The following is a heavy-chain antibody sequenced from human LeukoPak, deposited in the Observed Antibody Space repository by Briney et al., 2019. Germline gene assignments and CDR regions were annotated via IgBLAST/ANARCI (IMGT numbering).Heavy chain of an antibody. CDR3: AKLGASWFGESFDY. CDR2: IGGSGDST. V-gene: IGHV3-23*01. CDR1: GFTFSTYA. J-gene: IGHJ4*02. D-gene: IGHD3-10*01. Sequence: GGSLRLSCAASGFTFSTYAMSWVRQAPGKGLEWVSTIGGSGDSTYYADSVKGRFTISRDNSKNTLYLQMNSLRAEDTAVYYCAKLGASWFGESFDYWGQGTLVTVSS.